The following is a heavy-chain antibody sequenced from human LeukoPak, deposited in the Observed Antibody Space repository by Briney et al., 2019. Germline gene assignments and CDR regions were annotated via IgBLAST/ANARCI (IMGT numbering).Heavy chain of an antibody. CDR2: ISSSSSYI. J-gene: IGHJ4*02. D-gene: IGHD4-17*01. V-gene: IGHV3-21*01. CDR1: GFTFGSYS. CDR3: ARSTVTTGLVDY. Sequence: GGSLRLSCAASGFTFGSYSMNWVRQAPGKGLEWVSSISSSSSYIYYADSVKGRFTISRDNAKNSLYLQMNSLRAEDTAVYYCARSTVTTGLVDYRGQGTLVTVSS.